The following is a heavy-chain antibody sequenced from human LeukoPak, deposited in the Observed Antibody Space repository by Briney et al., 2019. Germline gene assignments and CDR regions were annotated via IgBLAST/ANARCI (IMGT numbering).Heavy chain of an antibody. V-gene: IGHV4-34*01. CDR2: INHSGST. Sequence: SETLSLTCAVYGGSFSGYYWSWIRQPPGKGLEWIGEINHSGSTNYNPSLKSRVTISVDTSKNQFSLKLSSVTAADTAVYYCAGGSGGEALIVVVPAAYPYAFDIWGQGTMVTVSS. J-gene: IGHJ3*02. CDR1: GGSFSGYY. CDR3: AGGSGGEALIVVVPAAYPYAFDI. D-gene: IGHD2-2*01.